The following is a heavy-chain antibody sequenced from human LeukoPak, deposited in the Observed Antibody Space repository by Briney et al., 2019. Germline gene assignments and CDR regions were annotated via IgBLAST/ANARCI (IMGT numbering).Heavy chain of an antibody. Sequence: PGGSLRLSCAASGFTFSSYSMNWVRQAPGKGLEWVSSISGSSSYIYYADSVKGRFTISRDNAKNSLYLQMNSLRAEDTAVYYCASPTMAARRTFDYWGQGTLVTVSS. CDR2: ISGSSSYI. J-gene: IGHJ4*02. CDR1: GFTFSSYS. CDR3: ASPTMAARRTFDY. V-gene: IGHV3-21*01. D-gene: IGHD6-6*01.